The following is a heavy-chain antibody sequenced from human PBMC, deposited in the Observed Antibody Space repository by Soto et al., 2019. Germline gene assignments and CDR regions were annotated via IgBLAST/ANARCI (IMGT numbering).Heavy chain of an antibody. J-gene: IGHJ3*02. Sequence: SETLSPTCALSAGSISSSNWWSWVRQPTGKGLEWIGEIYHSGSTNYNPSLKSRVTISVDKSKNQFSLKLSSVTAADTAVYYCARDKGIAVATYGAFDIWGQGTMVTVS. CDR3: ARDKGIAVATYGAFDI. CDR1: AGSISSSNW. V-gene: IGHV4-4*02. CDR2: IYHSGST. D-gene: IGHD6-19*01.